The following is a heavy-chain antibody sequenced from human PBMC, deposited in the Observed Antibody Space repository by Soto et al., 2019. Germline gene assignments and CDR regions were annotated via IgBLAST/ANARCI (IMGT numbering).Heavy chain of an antibody. D-gene: IGHD6-13*01. J-gene: IGHJ4*02. CDR2: IYYSGST. Sequence: PSETLSLTCTVSGGSISSGSYYWSWIRQLPGKGLEWIGYIYYSGSTYYNPSLKSRVTISVDTSKKQFSLKLSSVTAADTAVYYCARQGYRYSQGLDYCGQGTRVTVSS. V-gene: IGHV4-31*03. CDR1: GGSISSGSYY. CDR3: ARQGYRYSQGLDY.